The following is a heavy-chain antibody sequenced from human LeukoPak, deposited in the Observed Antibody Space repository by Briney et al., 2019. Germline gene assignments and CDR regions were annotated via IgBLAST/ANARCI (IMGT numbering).Heavy chain of an antibody. D-gene: IGHD3-22*01. J-gene: IGHJ4*02. CDR1: GGTFSSYA. CDR2: IIPIFGTA. CDR3: ARGGYYDSSGYSSFDY. V-gene: IGHV1-69*05. Sequence: SVKVSCXASGGTFSSYAISWVRRAHGQGLEWMGRIIPIFGTANYAQKFQGRVTITTDESTSTAYMELSSLRSEDTAVYYCARGGYYDSSGYSSFDYWGQGTLVTVSS.